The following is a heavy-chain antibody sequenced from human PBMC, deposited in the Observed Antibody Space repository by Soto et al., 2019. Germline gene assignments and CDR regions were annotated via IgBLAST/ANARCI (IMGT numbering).Heavy chain of an antibody. V-gene: IGHV5-51*01. CDR1: GYSFATYW. Sequence: PGESLKISCKGSGYSFATYWIAWVRQMPGKGLEWMGIIYPADSDTNYSPSFQGHVTISADKSISTAYLQWSSLKASDTAMYYCARHVDDNSGYDWGQGTTVTVSS. D-gene: IGHD5-12*01. CDR2: IYPADSDT. CDR3: ARHVDDNSGYD. J-gene: IGHJ6*02.